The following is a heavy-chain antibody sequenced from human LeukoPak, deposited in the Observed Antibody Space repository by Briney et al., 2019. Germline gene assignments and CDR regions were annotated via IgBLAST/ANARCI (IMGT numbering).Heavy chain of an antibody. CDR2: IVYSGST. V-gene: IGHV4-34*12. CDR1: GFTFGDYA. D-gene: IGHD3-3*01. Sequence: GSLRLSCTASGFTFGDYAMSWVRQSPEKGLEWIGEIVYSGSTNYNPSLKSRVIISADTSKVQFSLTLSSVTAADTAVYYCARGLASGYPPVPFDSWGQGTLVTVSS. CDR3: ARGLASGYPPVPFDS. J-gene: IGHJ4*02.